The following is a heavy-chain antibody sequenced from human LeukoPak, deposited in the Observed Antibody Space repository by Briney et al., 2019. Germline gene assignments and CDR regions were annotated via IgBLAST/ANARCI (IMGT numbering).Heavy chain of an antibody. V-gene: IGHV3-21*01. CDR1: GLTLTPYL. Sequence: GGALRPSCVASGLTLTPYLMNGVRPAPGKGREWVASISTTGDSIHYADSVKGRFTISRDNAKNSLYLQMNSLRAEDTAIYYCARRDCNKGLCQFDNWGQGTLVTVSS. CDR2: ISTTGDSI. D-gene: IGHD2-8*01. J-gene: IGHJ5*02. CDR3: ARRDCNKGLCQFDN.